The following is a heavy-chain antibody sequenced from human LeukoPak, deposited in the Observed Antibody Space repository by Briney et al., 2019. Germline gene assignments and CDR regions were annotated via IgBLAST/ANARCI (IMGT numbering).Heavy chain of an antibody. CDR1: GGSFSGYY. V-gene: IGHV4-34*01. CDR3: ATTRRKAYANHWHWFDP. CDR2: IDHTGST. J-gene: IGHJ5*02. D-gene: IGHD2-2*01. Sequence: PSETLSLTCIVPGGSFSGYYWSWIRQPPGKGLQWIGEIDHTGSTNYNPSLKGRVTISVDTSKNQFSLRLKSVTAADTGVYYCATTRRKAYANHWHWFDPWGQGTVVTVPS.